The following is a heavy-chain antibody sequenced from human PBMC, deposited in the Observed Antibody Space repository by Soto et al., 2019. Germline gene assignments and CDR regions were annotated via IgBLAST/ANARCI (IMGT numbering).Heavy chain of an antibody. D-gene: IGHD5-18*01. V-gene: IGHV4-59*01. CDR2: IYYSGST. CDR1: GGSISSYY. CDR3: ARGGRGYSYVNWFDP. J-gene: IGHJ5*02. Sequence: QVQLQESGPGLVKPSETLSLTCTVSGGSISSYYWSWIRQPPGKGLEWIGYIYYSGSTNYNPSLKSRVTISVDTSKNQFSLKLSSVTAADTAVYYCARGGRGYSYVNWFDPWGQGTLVTVSS.